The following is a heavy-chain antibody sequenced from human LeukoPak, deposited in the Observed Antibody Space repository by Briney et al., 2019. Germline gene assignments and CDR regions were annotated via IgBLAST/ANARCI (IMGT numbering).Heavy chain of an antibody. Sequence: ASVKVSCKASGGTFSSYAISWVRQAPGQGLEWMGGIIPIFGTANYAQKFQGRVTITADESTSTAYMELSSLRSEDTAVYYCARDRRFLEWLQPVPGSYWYFDLWGRGTLVTVSS. CDR2: IIPIFGTA. J-gene: IGHJ2*01. D-gene: IGHD3-3*01. CDR3: ARDRRFLEWLQPVPGSYWYFDL. V-gene: IGHV1-69*01. CDR1: GGTFSSYA.